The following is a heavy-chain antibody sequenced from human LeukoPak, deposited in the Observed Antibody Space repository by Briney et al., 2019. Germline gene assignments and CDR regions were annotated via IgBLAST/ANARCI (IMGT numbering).Heavy chain of an antibody. J-gene: IGHJ4*02. CDR3: ARVGILYYDSSGGLDY. V-gene: IGHV3-48*04. D-gene: IGHD3-22*01. CDR1: GFIFSSYW. CDR2: ISSSGSTI. Sequence: GGSLRLSCAASGFIFSSYWMTWVRQAPGKGLEWVSYISSSGSTIYYADSVKGRFTISRDNAKNSLYLQMNSLRAEDTAVYYCARVGILYYDSSGGLDYWGQGTLVTVSS.